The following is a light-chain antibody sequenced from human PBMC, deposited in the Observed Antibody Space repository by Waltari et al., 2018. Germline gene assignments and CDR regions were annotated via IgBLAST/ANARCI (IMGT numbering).Light chain of an antibody. V-gene: IGLV4-69*01. CDR2: VNSDGSH. J-gene: IGLJ1*01. CDR3: QTWGTGILV. CDR1: RGHSSNA. Sequence: QLVLTQPPSASASLGASVKLTCTLSRGHSSNAIAWHQQQPEKGPRYLMKVNSDGSHNKGDGIPDRFSGSSSGAERYLTISRLRSEDEADYYCQTWGTGILVFGTGTKVTVL.